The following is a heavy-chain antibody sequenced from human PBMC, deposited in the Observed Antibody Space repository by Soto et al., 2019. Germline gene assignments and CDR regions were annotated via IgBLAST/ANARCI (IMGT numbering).Heavy chain of an antibody. CDR3: ARHHYPTGIAVAGTTGDAFDI. CDR2: IYPGDSDT. J-gene: IGHJ3*02. Sequence: GESLKISCKGSGYSFTSYWIGWVRQMPGKGLEWMGIIYPGDSDTRYSPSFQGQVTISADKSISTAYLQWSSLKASDTAMYYCARHHYPTGIAVAGTTGDAFDIWGQGTMVTVSS. CDR1: GYSFTSYW. D-gene: IGHD6-19*01. V-gene: IGHV5-51*01.